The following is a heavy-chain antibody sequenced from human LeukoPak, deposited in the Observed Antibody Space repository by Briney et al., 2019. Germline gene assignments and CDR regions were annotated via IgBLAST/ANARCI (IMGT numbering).Heavy chain of an antibody. J-gene: IGHJ6*03. V-gene: IGHV3-15*01. CDR1: GFTFSNAW. D-gene: IGHD3-16*02. CDR3: TAVYRVEGHYYYYMDG. Sequence: GGSLRLSCAASGFTFSNAWMSWVRQAPGKGLEWLGRIKSNTDGGTTDYAAPVKGRFTISRDDSKNTLYLQMNSLKTEDKAVYYCTAVYRVEGHYYYYMDGWGKGTTVTISS. CDR2: IKSNTDGGTT.